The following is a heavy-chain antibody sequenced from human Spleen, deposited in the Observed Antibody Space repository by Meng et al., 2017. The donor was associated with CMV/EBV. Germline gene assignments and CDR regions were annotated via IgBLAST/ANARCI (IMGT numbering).Heavy chain of an antibody. CDR3: ARGEVAAAYYYGMDV. CDR1: GYTLTAFY. D-gene: IGHD6-19*01. J-gene: IGHJ6*02. V-gene: IGHV1-2*02. Sequence: ASVKVSCKASGYTLTAFYMHLVRQAPGQGLEWMGWINPNSGGTNYAQKFQGRVTMTRDTSSSTAYMESSRLRSDDTAVYYCARGEVAAAYYYGMDVWGQGTTVTVSS. CDR2: INPNSGGT.